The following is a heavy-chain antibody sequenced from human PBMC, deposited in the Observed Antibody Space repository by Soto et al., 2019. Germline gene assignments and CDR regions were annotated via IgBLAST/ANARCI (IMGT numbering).Heavy chain of an antibody. CDR2: IWYDGSNR. J-gene: IGHJ6*02. CDR1: GFTFSSYG. Sequence: GGSLRLSCSASGFTFSSYGMHWVRQAPGKGLEWVAVIWYDGSNRYYADSVKGRFTISRDNSKNTLYLQMNSLRAEDTAVYYCARDRGYYDFWSGYSLYGMDVWGQGTTVTVSS. V-gene: IGHV3-33*01. D-gene: IGHD3-3*01. CDR3: ARDRGYYDFWSGYSLYGMDV.